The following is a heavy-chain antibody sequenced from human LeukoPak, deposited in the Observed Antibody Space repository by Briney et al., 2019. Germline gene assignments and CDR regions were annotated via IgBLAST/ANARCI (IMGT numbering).Heavy chain of an antibody. V-gene: IGHV3-11*01. J-gene: IGHJ6*03. CDR3: ARVGSLFYYYYYYYMDV. Sequence: GGSLRLSCAASGFTFSDYYMSWIRQAPGKGREWGSYISSSGSTIYYADSVKGRFTISRDNAKNSLYLEMNSLRAEDTAVYYCARVGSLFYYYYYYYMDVWGKGTTVTVSS. D-gene: IGHD6-6*01. CDR2: ISSSGSTI. CDR1: GFTFSDYY.